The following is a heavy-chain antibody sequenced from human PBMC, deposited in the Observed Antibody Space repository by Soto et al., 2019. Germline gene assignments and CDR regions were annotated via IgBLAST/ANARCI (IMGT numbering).Heavy chain of an antibody. Sequence: GGSLRLSCAASGFTFSSYGMHWVRQAPGKGLEWVAVISYDGSNKYYADSVKGRFTISRDNSKNTLYLQMNSLRAEDTAVYYCAKDNYYDSSGYYDYWGQGTLVTVSS. CDR1: GFTFSSYG. CDR2: ISYDGSNK. D-gene: IGHD3-22*01. CDR3: AKDNYYDSSGYYDY. V-gene: IGHV3-30*18. J-gene: IGHJ4*02.